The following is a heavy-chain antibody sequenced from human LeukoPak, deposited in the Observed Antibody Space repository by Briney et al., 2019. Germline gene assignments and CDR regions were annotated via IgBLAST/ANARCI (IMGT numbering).Heavy chain of an antibody. J-gene: IGHJ4*02. CDR1: GGSISSYY. CDR3: ARAKMGATTNFDY. CDR2: IYYSGST. Sequence: PLETLSLTCTVSGGSISSYYWSWIRQPPGKGLEWIGYIYYSGSTNYNPSLKSRVTISVDTSKNQFSLKLSSVTAADTAVYYCARAKMGATTNFDYWGQGTLVTVSS. V-gene: IGHV4-59*01. D-gene: IGHD1-26*01.